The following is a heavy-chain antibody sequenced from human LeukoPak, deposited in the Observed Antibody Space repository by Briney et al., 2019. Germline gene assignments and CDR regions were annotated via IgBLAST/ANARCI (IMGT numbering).Heavy chain of an antibody. CDR2: VFYRGNT. CDR3: ARQRGIGSWSFDY. J-gene: IGHJ4*02. D-gene: IGHD3-3*02. CDR1: GASISSSDYW. V-gene: IGHV4-39*01. Sequence: SETLSLTCTVSGASISSSDYWWVWIRQPPGKGLDWIASVFYRGNTHYNPSLQSRVTISVDTSKNQFSLNLNSVTAADTAVYYCARQRGIGSWSFDYWGQGTLVTVSS.